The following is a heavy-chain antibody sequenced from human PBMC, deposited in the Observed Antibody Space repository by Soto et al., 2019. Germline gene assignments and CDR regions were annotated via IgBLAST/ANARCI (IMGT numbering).Heavy chain of an antibody. CDR2: NNPNFDTS. J-gene: IGHJ4*02. Sequence: ASVKASGKASGGTFSSHAISWVRQVPGQGLEWMGRNNPNFDTSDYAQKFRDRVTITADKSTTTVYMEPSSLRPEDTALYYCARAFQFDSSGYHLNLYDWGQGTLVTVSS. CDR1: GGTFSSHA. D-gene: IGHD3-22*01. V-gene: IGHV1-69*06. CDR3: ARAFQFDSSGYHLNLYD.